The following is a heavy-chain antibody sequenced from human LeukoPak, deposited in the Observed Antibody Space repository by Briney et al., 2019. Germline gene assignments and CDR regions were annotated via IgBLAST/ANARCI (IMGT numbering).Heavy chain of an antibody. Sequence: AGGSLRLSCAASGFTFSSYSMNWVRQAPGKGLEWVSSISSGSYIYYADSVKGRFTISRDNAKNSLYLQMNSLRAEDTAVYYCARDYGDYSYYFDYWGQGTLVTVSS. CDR2: ISSGSYI. CDR3: ARDYGDYSYYFDY. CDR1: GFTFSSYS. D-gene: IGHD4-17*01. J-gene: IGHJ4*02. V-gene: IGHV3-21*01.